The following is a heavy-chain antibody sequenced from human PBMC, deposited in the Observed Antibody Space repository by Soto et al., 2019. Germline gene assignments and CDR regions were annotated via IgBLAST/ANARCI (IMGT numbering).Heavy chain of an antibody. J-gene: IGHJ4*02. CDR1: GGSFSGYY. CDR2: INHSGST. Sequence: PSETLSLTCAVYGGSFSGYYWSWIRQPPGKGLEWIGEINHSGSTNYNPSLKSRVTISVDTSKNQFSLKLSSVTAADTAVYYCAVVVVAATGLFDYWGQGTLVTVSS. V-gene: IGHV4-34*01. CDR3: AVVVVAATGLFDY. D-gene: IGHD2-15*01.